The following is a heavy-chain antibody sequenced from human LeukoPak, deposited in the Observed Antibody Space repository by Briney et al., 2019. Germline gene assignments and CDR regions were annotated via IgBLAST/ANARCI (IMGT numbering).Heavy chain of an antibody. CDR2: ISYDGSNK. J-gene: IGHJ5*02. CDR3: ASITMVRGATRRPHNWFDP. CDR1: GFTFSSYA. Sequence: GGSLRLSCAASGFTFSSYAMHWVRQAPGKGLEWVAVISYDGSNKYYADSVKGRFTISRDNSKNTLYLQMNSLRAEDTAVYYCASITMVRGATRRPHNWFDPWGQGTLVTVSS. V-gene: IGHV3-30*04. D-gene: IGHD3-10*01.